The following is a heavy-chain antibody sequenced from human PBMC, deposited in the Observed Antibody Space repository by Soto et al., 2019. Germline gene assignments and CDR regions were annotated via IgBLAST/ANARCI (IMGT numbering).Heavy chain of an antibody. CDR3: VGLTGKSAYGLDV. V-gene: IGHV5-10-1*03. CDR1: GYTFTKNW. J-gene: IGHJ6*02. Sequence: EVQLVQSGAEMKEPGESLRISCQASGYTFTKNWISWVRQMPGKGLEWMGRIDPSDSETKYNPSVEGHVRLSVDKFTSTAYLEWRSLKASDSAMYYCVGLTGKSAYGLDVWGQGTTVTVSS. CDR2: IDPSDSET. D-gene: IGHD7-27*01.